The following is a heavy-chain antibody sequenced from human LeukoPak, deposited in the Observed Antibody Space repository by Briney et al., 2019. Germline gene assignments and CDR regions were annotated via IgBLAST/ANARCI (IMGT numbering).Heavy chain of an antibody. J-gene: IGHJ4*02. CDR3: ATSRWGRFGY. Sequence: SETLSLTCAVHGGSFSGYYWSWIRQPPGKGLEWIGEINHSGSTNYNPSLKSRVTISVDTSKNQFSLKLSSVTAADTAVYYCATSRWGRFGYWGQGTLVTVSS. CDR2: INHSGST. CDR1: GGSFSGYY. V-gene: IGHV4-34*01. D-gene: IGHD1-26*01.